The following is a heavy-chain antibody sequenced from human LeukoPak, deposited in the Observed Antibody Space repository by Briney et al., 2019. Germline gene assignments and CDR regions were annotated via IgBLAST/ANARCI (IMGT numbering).Heavy chain of an antibody. CDR3: AKDLGIAAAD. CDR2: ISGSASTT. Sequence: GGSLRLSCAASGFTFSSYAMSWVRQAPGKGLEWVSAISGSASTTYYADSVKGRFTIFRDNSKNTLFLQMMSLRDEDTAVYFCAKDLGIAAADWGQGTLVTVSS. D-gene: IGHD6-13*01. CDR1: GFTFSSYA. V-gene: IGHV3-23*01. J-gene: IGHJ4*02.